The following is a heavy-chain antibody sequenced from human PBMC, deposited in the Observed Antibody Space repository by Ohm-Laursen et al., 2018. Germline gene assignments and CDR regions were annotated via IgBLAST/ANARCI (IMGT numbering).Heavy chain of an antibody. V-gene: IGHV1-18*01. CDR2: ISGYNGNT. CDR3: AREGDDYGDYEHDY. J-gene: IGHJ4*02. CDR1: GYTFSNYD. Sequence: ASVKVSCKASGYTFSNYDISWVRQAPGQGLEWMGWISGYNGNTYYAQNLQDRFTMTTDTSTSTAYMELRSLRSDDTAVYYCAREGDDYGDYEHDYWGQGTLVTVSS. D-gene: IGHD4-17*01.